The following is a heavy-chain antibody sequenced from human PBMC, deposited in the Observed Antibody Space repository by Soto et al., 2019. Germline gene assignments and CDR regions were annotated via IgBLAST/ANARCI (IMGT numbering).Heavy chain of an antibody. V-gene: IGHV3-23*01. Sequence: EVQLLESGGCLVPPGGPLRLSCAASGFTFNNFATIWVRQAPGKGLQWVSAISASGANTFYADSVKGRFTVSRDNSKNTLFLQVNSLRAEDTAVYYCAKLINSGSYYWGQGTLVTVSS. CDR2: ISASGANT. D-gene: IGHD3-10*01. CDR3: AKLINSGSYY. J-gene: IGHJ4*02. CDR1: GFTFNNFA.